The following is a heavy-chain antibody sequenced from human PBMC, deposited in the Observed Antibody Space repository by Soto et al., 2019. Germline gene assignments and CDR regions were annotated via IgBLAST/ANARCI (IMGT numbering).Heavy chain of an antibody. J-gene: IGHJ6*02. V-gene: IGHV3-33*01. CDR2: IWYDGSNK. D-gene: IGHD4-17*01. Sequence: QVQLVESGGGVVQPGRSLRLSCAASGFTFSSYGMHWVRQAPGKGLEWVAVIWYDGSNKYYADSVKGRFTISRDNSKNTLYLQMNSLRAEDTAVYYCARDGWYGDYHKGLYYYGMDVWGQGTTVTVSS. CDR3: ARDGWYGDYHKGLYYYGMDV. CDR1: GFTFSSYG.